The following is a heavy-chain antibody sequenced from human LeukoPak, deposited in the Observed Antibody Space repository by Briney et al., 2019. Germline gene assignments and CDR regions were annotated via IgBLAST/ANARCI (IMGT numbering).Heavy chain of an antibody. CDR3: ARRSPYSSSLDY. D-gene: IGHD6-13*01. J-gene: IGHJ4*02. V-gene: IGHV4-59*08. CDR2: IYFSGST. Sequence: SETLSLTCTVSGVSITSFYWSWIRQPPGKGLEWIGYIYFSGSTNYNPSLKSRVTVSLDTTKNQVSLKLSSVSAADTAVYYCARRSPYSSSLDYWGQGTLVTVSS. CDR1: GVSITSFY.